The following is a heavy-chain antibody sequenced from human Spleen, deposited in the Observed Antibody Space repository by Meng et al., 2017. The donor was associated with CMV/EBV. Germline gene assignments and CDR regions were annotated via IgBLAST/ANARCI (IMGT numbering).Heavy chain of an antibody. D-gene: IGHD3-10*01. CDR3: ARDRMVRGSSYYCYGMDV. CDR1: GYTFTGYY. J-gene: IGHJ6*02. Sequence: ASVKVSCKASGYTFTGYYMHWVRQAPGQGLEWMGWINPNSGGTNYAQKFQGRVTMTRDTCISTAYMELSTLRSDDTAVYYCARDRMVRGSSYYCYGMDVWGQGTTVTVSS. V-gene: IGHV1-2*02. CDR2: INPNSGGT.